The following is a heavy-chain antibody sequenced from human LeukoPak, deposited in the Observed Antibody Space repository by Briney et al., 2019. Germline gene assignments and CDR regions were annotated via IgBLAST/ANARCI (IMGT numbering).Heavy chain of an antibody. Sequence: PGGSLRLSCAASGFTVSSKYMSRVRQAPGKGLEWVSVFYSGTNTYYADSVKGRFTISRDNSKNMLYLQMNSLRAEDTAVYYCATYYYDSSGYSYFEYWGQGTLVTVSS. D-gene: IGHD3-22*01. J-gene: IGHJ4*02. CDR2: FYSGTNT. CDR1: GFTVSSKY. CDR3: ATYYYDSSGYSYFEY. V-gene: IGHV3-66*01.